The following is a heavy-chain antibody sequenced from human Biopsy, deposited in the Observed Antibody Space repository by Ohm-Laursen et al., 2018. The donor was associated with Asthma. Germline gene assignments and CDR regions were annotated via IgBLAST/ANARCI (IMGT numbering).Heavy chain of an antibody. V-gene: IGHV3-53*01. CDR3: VRAYGGSFFSGSFDI. Sequence: SLRLSCAASGFTVSTNGMSWVRQPPGKGLEWVSVIYSGGGTYYADSVQGRVTISRDNSKNTLSLQMNSLRAEDTAAYYCVRAYGGSFFSGSFDIWGQGTMVTVSS. CDR1: GFTVSTNG. CDR2: IYSGGGT. J-gene: IGHJ3*02. D-gene: IGHD4-23*01.